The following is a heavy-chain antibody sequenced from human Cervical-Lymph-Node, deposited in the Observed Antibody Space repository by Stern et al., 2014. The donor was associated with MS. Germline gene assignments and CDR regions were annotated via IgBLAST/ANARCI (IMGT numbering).Heavy chain of an antibody. CDR2: IYYSGSP. CDR1: GGSISSYY. V-gene: IGHV4-59*01. Sequence: QVQLQESGPGLVKPSETLSLTCTVSGGSISSYYWSWIRQPPGKGLEWIGYIYYSGSPNYNPSLKSRVTISVDTAKNQFSLKLSSVTAADTAVYYCARATGRFLEWLLPQIDAFDIWGQGTMVTVSS. J-gene: IGHJ3*02. D-gene: IGHD3-3*01. CDR3: ARATGRFLEWLLPQIDAFDI.